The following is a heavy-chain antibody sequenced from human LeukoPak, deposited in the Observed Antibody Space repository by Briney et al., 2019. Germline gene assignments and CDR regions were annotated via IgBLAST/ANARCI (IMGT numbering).Heavy chain of an antibody. CDR1: GGSISSYY. D-gene: IGHD6-19*01. CDR3: GRGAVAVGIDY. CDR2: IYYSGST. V-gene: IGHV4-59*01. Sequence: SETLSLTCTVSGGSISSYYWSWIRQPPGKGLEWIGYIYYSGSTNYNPSLNSRVTISVDTSKNQFSLKLSSVHAADTAVYYYGRGAVAVGIDYWGEGTLVTVSS. J-gene: IGHJ4*02.